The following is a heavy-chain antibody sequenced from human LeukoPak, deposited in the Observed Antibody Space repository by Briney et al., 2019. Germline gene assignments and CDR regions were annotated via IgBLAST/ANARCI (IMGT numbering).Heavy chain of an antibody. CDR2: IYPDDSDT. CDR1: GYIFANYW. CDR3: ARRGTGTTGRTDFDY. J-gene: IGHJ4*02. V-gene: IGHV5-51*01. D-gene: IGHD1-1*01. Sequence: GESLKISCKASGYIFANYWIGWVRQMPGKGLEWMGIIYPDDSDTKYSPSFQGPVTISADRSISTAYLQWNRLQASDTAMYYCARRGTGTTGRTDFDYWGQGTLVTVSS.